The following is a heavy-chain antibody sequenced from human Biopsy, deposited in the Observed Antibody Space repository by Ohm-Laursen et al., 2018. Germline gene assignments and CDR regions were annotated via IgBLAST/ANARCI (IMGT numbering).Heavy chain of an antibody. D-gene: IGHD3-3*01. CDR2: IYPNSGDA. J-gene: IGHJ4*02. CDR3: ARDLLEWSLPS. Sequence: SVKVSCKASGDAFLGYYLHWVRQAPGQGLEWMGSIYPNSGDADFAQKFQGRVSMTRDTSVSTAYLELSSLRSDDTAIYYCARDLLEWSLPSWGQGTLVTVSS. V-gene: IGHV1-2*02. CDR1: GDAFLGYY.